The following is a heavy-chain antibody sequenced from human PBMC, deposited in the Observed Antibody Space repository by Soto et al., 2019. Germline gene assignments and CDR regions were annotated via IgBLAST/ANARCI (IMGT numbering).Heavy chain of an antibody. V-gene: IGHV3-23*01. Sequence: GGSLRLSCAASGFTFSSYAMSWVRQAPGKGLEWVSAISGSGGSTYYADSVKGRFTISRDNSKNTLYLQMNSLRAEDTAVYYCAKDHFTGYYDFWSGYGDRSMDVWGQGTTVTVSS. J-gene: IGHJ6*02. CDR3: AKDHFTGYYDFWSGYGDRSMDV. CDR1: GFTFSSYA. D-gene: IGHD3-3*01. CDR2: ISGSGGST.